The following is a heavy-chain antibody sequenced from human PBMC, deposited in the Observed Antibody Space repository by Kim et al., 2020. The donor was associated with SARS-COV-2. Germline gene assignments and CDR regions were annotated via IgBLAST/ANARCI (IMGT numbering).Heavy chain of an antibody. CDR2: IWYDGSNK. CDR3: ARVLGSSSWYVLYYYYYGMDV. V-gene: IGHV3-33*08. CDR1: GFTFSSYG. Sequence: GGSLRLSCAASGFTFSSYGMHWVRQAPGKRLEWVAVIWYDGSNKYYADSVKGRFTISRDNSKNTLYLQMNSLRAEDTAVYYCARVLGSSSWYVLYYYYYGMDVWGQGTTVTVSS. D-gene: IGHD6-13*01. J-gene: IGHJ6*02.